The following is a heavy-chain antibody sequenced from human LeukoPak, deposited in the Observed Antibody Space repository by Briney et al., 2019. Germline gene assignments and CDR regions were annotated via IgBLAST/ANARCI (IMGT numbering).Heavy chain of an antibody. Sequence: ASETLSLTCTVSGGSISSGDYYWSWIRQPPGKGLEWIGYIYYSGSTYYNPSLKSRVTISVDTSKNQFSLKLSSVTAADTAVYYCARGPYYYDSRWGYGMDVWGQGTTVTVSS. CDR3: ARGPYYYDSRWGYGMDV. V-gene: IGHV4-30-4*01. CDR2: IYYSGST. CDR1: GGSISSGDYY. J-gene: IGHJ6*02. D-gene: IGHD3-22*01.